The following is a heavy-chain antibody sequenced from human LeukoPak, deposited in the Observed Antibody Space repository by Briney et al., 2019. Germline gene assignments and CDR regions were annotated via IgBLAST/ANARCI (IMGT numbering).Heavy chain of an antibody. V-gene: IGHV1-2*04. J-gene: IGHJ3*02. CDR3: ARDRGIAAAGNGAFDI. D-gene: IGHD6-13*01. CDR2: INPNSGGT. Sequence: ASVKVSCKASGYTFTGYYMHWVRQAPGQGLEWMGWINPNSGGTNYAQKFQGWVTMTRDTSISTAYMELSRLRSDDTAVYYCARDRGIAAAGNGAFDIWGQGTMVTVSS. CDR1: GYTFTGYY.